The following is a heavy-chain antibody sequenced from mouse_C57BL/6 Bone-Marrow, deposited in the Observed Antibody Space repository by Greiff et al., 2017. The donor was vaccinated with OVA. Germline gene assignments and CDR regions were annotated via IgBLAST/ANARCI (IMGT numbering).Heavy chain of an antibody. CDR2: IYPGSGST. V-gene: IGHV1-55*01. Sequence: VQLQQPGAELVKPGASVKMSCKASGYTFTSYWITWVKQRPGQGLEWIGDIYPGSGSTNYNEKFKSKATLTVDTSSSTAYMQLSSLTSEDSAVYYCAREGNYYGSSCSFDYWGQGTTLTVSS. J-gene: IGHJ2*01. D-gene: IGHD1-1*01. CDR1: GYTFTSYW. CDR3: AREGNYYGSSCSFDY.